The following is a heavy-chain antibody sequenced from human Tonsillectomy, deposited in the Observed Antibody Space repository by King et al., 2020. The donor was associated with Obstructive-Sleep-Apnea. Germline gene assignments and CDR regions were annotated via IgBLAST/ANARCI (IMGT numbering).Heavy chain of an antibody. CDR3: TSHLTMVRGVSFRYYGMDV. D-gene: IGHD3-10*01. J-gene: IGHJ6*02. CDR1: GFTFGDYA. CDR2: IRSKAYGGTT. V-gene: IGHV3-49*03. Sequence: QLVQSGGGLVQPGRSLRLSCTASGFTFGDYAMSWFRQAPGKGLEWVRFIRSKAYGGTTEYAASVKGRFTISRDDSKSIAYLQMNSLKTEDTAVYYCTSHLTMVRGVSFRYYGMDVWGQGTTVTVSS.